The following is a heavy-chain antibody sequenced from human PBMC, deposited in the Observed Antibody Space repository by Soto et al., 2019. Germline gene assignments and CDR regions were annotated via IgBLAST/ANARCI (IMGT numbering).Heavy chain of an antibody. Sequence: ASVKVSCKVPGFTLNAVAMHSVRQAPGKGLEWLGGFDPDEAETIYAQHFQGRVTMTEDTSTDTVYMELSSLRSEDTALYFCTTYHGDYNFDHWGQGTLVTVSS. J-gene: IGHJ5*02. V-gene: IGHV1-24*01. CDR1: GFTLNAVA. CDR3: TTYHGDYNFDH. CDR2: FDPDEAET. D-gene: IGHD4-17*01.